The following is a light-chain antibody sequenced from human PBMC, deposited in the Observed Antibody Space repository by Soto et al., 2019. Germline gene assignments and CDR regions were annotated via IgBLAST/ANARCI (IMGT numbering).Light chain of an antibody. J-gene: IGKJ2*01. CDR3: QQYGSYHYT. V-gene: IGKV1-5*01. Sequence: DIQMTQSPSTLSASAGDRVTITCRASQSISKWVAWYQQKPGKAPKLLIYDASGLESGVPSRFSGSGSGTEFTLTISSLQPDDFATYYCQQYGSYHYTFGQGTRLEIK. CDR2: DAS. CDR1: QSISKW.